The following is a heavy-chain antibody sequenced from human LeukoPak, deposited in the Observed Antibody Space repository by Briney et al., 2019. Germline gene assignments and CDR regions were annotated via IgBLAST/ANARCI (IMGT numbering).Heavy chain of an antibody. CDR1: EFTFSTYA. CDR2: ISYDGSNK. CDR3: ARDRAGYYDSSGPLDY. Sequence: GGCLRLSCAPAEFTFSTYAMHSVRQAPGKRLEWVAVISYDGSNKYSADSVKGRFPFSRDSSKSTSSRQMNNLRTRDAAVYSCARDRAGYYDSSGPLDYWVQGTLVTVSS. D-gene: IGHD3-22*01. J-gene: IGHJ4*02. V-gene: IGHV3-30-3*01.